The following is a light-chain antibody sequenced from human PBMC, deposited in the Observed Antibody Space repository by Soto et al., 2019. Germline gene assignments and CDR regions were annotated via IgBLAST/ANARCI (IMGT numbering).Light chain of an antibody. CDR3: QQRSNWPT. V-gene: IGKV3-11*01. Sequence: EILLTQSPATLSLSPGERATLSCRASQSVSSYLAWYQQKPGKAPRLLIYDASNRATGIPARLSGSGSGTDFTLPIRSLEPEDFAVYYCQQRSNWPTFGQGTKVDIK. J-gene: IGKJ1*01. CDR2: DAS. CDR1: QSVSSY.